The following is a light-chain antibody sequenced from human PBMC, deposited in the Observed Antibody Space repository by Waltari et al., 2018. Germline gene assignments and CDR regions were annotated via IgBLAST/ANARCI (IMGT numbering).Light chain of an antibody. CDR1: RSNIGNSH. Sequence: QSVLTQAPSASGTPGQTVTISCFGSRSNIGNSHVYWYTTLPGTAPKLLIYWNHQRPSGIPDRFSASKSDTSASLIITGLRSEDEADYFCAAWLESLSGWVFGGGTKLTVL. CDR2: WNH. CDR3: AAWLESLSGWV. V-gene: IGLV1-47*01. J-gene: IGLJ3*02.